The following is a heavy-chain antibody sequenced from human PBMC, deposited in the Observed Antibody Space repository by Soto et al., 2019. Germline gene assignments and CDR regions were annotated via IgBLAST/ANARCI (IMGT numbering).Heavy chain of an antibody. J-gene: IGHJ4*02. CDR1: GFTFSSYA. CDR2: ISGSGGST. D-gene: IGHD2-15*01. Sequence: PGGSLRLSCAASGFTFSSYAMSWVRQAPGKGLEWVSTISGSGGSTYYADSVKGRFTISRDNSKNTLYLQMNSLRDEDTAVYYCAKDRPPSYCSGGSCYSRAYFDYWGQGTLVTVSS. CDR3: AKDRPPSYCSGGSCYSRAYFDY. V-gene: IGHV3-23*01.